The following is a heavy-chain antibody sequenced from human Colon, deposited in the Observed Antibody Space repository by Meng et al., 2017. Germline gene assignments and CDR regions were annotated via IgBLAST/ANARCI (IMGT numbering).Heavy chain of an antibody. D-gene: IGHD6-13*01. CDR2: VSGYNGVT. CDR1: GYTFDSSG. CDR3: ARNPCGGAAGTIGDWFDP. J-gene: IGHJ5*02. V-gene: IGHV1-18*01. Sequence: ASVKVSCKASGYTFDSSGISWLRQAPGQGLEWMGWVSGYNGVTNYAQKFQGRVTMTADTSTSTAYMELMSQRSDDTAVYYCARNPCGGAAGTIGDWFDPWGQGNLVTVSS.